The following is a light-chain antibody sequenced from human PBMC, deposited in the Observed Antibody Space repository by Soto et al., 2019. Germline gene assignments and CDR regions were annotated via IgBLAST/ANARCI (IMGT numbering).Light chain of an antibody. CDR2: GAS. CDR1: QSVSNNY. V-gene: IGKV3-20*01. Sequence: ESLLTHSPGALSLSPGERATLSCRASQSVSNNYLAWYQQKPGQAPRLLIYGASNRATGIPDRFSGSGSGTDFTLTISRLEPEDFEVYYCQQYGRSGTFGQGTKVDIK. J-gene: IGKJ1*01. CDR3: QQYGRSGT.